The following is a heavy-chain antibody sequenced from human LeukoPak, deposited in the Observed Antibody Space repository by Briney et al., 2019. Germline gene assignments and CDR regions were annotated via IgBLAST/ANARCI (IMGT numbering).Heavy chain of an antibody. CDR2: ISYDATNK. J-gene: IGHJ4*02. D-gene: IGHD4-17*01. Sequence: GGSLRLSCAASGFTFINYGMHWVRQAPGKGLEWVAVISYDATNKYYADSVKGRFTISRDNSKNTLYLQMNSLKTDDTAVYYCANYGDYQYFDYWGRGTPVTVSS. CDR3: ANYGDYQYFDY. CDR1: GFTFINYG. V-gene: IGHV3-30*18.